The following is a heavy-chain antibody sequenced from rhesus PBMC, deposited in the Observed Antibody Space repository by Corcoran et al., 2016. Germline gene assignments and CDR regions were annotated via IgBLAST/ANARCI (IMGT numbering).Heavy chain of an antibody. V-gene: IGHV4S2*01. D-gene: IGHD4-29*01. Sequence: QVQLQESGPGLVKPSEPLPPTCAVSGASLSSTYWRWTRQAPGKGLEWIGRIYGSGGSADYNPSLNSRVTISFDTSNKQFSLKLSSVTAADTAVYFCARNIYGTFDYWGQGVLVTVSS. CDR1: GASLSSTY. CDR3: ARNIYGTFDY. J-gene: IGHJ4*01. CDR2: IYGSGGSA.